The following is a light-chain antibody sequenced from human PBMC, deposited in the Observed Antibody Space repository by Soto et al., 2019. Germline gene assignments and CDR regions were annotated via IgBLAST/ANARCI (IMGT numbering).Light chain of an antibody. Sequence: QSALTQPASVSGSPGQSIAISCTGSSSDVGAYDYVSWYQQHPGKAPKLMIYDVSKRPSGVSSRFSGSKSGNTASLTISGLPAEDAADYYCSSYTTSGARVFGGGTKLTVL. J-gene: IGLJ2*01. CDR3: SSYTTSGARV. CDR1: SSDVGAYDY. CDR2: DVS. V-gene: IGLV2-14*01.